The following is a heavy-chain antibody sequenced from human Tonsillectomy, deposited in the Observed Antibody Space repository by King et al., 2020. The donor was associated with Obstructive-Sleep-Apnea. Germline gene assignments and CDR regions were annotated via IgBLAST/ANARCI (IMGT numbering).Heavy chain of an antibody. CDR1: GFTFDDYA. CDR2: ISWNSFSM. J-gene: IGHJ6*02. CDR3: ARDNHGLDV. Sequence: VQLVESGGGLVQPGRSLRLSCAASGFTFDDYAMHWVRQAPGKGLEWVSGISWNSFSMDYADSVKGRFTISRDNAKNSLYLQMNSLRAEDTASYYCARDNHGLDVWGQGTTVTGSS. V-gene: IGHV3-9*01.